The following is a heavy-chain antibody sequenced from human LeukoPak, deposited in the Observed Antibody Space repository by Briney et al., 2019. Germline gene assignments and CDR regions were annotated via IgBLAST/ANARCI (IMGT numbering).Heavy chain of an antibody. Sequence: KPGGSLRLSCAASGFTFSNAWMSWVRQAPGKGLEWVGRIKSKTDGGTTDYAAPVKGRFTISRDDSKNTLYLQMNSLKTEDTAVYYCTTRDYYGSGSPFDYWGQGTLVTVSS. CDR2: IKSKTDGGTT. CDR1: GFTFSNAW. D-gene: IGHD3-10*01. CDR3: TTRDYYGSGSPFDY. V-gene: IGHV3-15*01. J-gene: IGHJ4*02.